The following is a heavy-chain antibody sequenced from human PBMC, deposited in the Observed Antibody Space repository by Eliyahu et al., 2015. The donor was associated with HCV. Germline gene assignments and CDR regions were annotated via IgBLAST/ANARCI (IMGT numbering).Heavy chain of an antibody. CDR3: ARGGGWNLDS. V-gene: IGHV6-1*01. CDR1: GXSVSSNSAA. D-gene: IGHD1-1*01. J-gene: IGHJ4*02. CDR2: TYYRSKWYS. Sequence: QVQLQQSGPGLVKPSQTLSLTCAXSGXSVSSNSAAWNWIRQSPSRGLEWLGRTYYRSKWYSGYAPSLKSRIAINPDTSKNQFSLQLTSVTPEDTAVYYCARGGGWNLDSWGQGTLVTVSS.